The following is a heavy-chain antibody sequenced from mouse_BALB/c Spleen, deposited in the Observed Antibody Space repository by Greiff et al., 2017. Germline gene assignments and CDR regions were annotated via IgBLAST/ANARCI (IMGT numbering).Heavy chain of an antibody. CDR3: ARRDYGSSWFAY. Sequence: EVKLMESGGGLVKPGGSLKLSCAASGFAFSSYDMSWVRQTPEKRLEWVAYISSGGGSTYYPDTVKGRFTISRDNAKNTLYLQMSSLKSEDTAMYYCARRDYGSSWFAYWGQGTLVTVSA. CDR1: GFAFSSYD. J-gene: IGHJ3*01. D-gene: IGHD1-1*01. CDR2: ISSGGGST. V-gene: IGHV5-12-1*01.